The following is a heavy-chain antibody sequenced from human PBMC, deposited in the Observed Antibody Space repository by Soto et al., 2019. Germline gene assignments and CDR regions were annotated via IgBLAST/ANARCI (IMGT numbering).Heavy chain of an antibody. J-gene: IGHJ4*02. CDR1: GGTFSSYS. D-gene: IGHD1-26*01. CDR3: ARDGGRNSGGIDY. CDR2: IIPIFGTA. Sequence: QVQLVQSGAEVKKPGSSVKVSCKASGGTFSSYSINWVRQAPGQGLEWMGEIIPIFGTANYAQKFQGRVTITADESTSTAYMELSSLISEDTAVYYGARDGGRNSGGIDYWGQGTRVTVSS. V-gene: IGHV1-69*01.